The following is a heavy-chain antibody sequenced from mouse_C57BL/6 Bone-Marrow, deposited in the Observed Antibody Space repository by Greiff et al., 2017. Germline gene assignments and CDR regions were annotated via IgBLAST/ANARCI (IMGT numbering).Heavy chain of an antibody. CDR2: IYPGDGDT. D-gene: IGHD1-1*01. CDR3: ASSYGSKCYYAMDY. V-gene: IGHV1-82*01. Sequence: QVQLQQSGPELVKPGASVKISCKASGYAFSSSWMNWVKQRPGKGLEWIGRIYPGDGDTNYNGKFKGKATLTADKSSSPDYMQLSSLTSEDSAVYVCASSYGSKCYYAMDYWGQGTSVTVSS. CDR1: GYAFSSSW. J-gene: IGHJ4*01.